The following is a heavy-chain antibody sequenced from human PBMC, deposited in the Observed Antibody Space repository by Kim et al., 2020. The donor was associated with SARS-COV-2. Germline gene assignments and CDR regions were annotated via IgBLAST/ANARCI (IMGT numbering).Heavy chain of an antibody. CDR2: IKSKTDGGTT. Sequence: GGSLRLSCAASGFTFSNAWMSWVRQAPGKGLEWVGRIKSKTDGGTTDYAAPVKGRFTISRDDSKNTLYLQMNSLKTEDTAVYYCTTDPGYYGSGISASRWPRYYGMDVWGQGTTVTVSS. D-gene: IGHD3-10*01. V-gene: IGHV3-15*01. J-gene: IGHJ6*02. CDR3: TTDPGYYGSGISASRWPRYYGMDV. CDR1: GFTFSNAW.